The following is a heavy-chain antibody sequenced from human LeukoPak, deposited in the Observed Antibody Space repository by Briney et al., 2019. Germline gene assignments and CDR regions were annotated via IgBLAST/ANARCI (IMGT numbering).Heavy chain of an antibody. CDR2: IYSSGST. D-gene: IGHD3-10*01. V-gene: IGHV4-4*07. CDR3: ARDPGSYFDY. Sequence: SETLSLTCSVSGGFISGNYWSWIRQPAGKGLQWIGRIYSSGSTDQNPSLKSRLTMSLDMSKNQFSLKLNSVTAADTAVYYCARDPGSYFDYWGQGTLVTVSS. CDR1: GGFISGNY. J-gene: IGHJ4*02.